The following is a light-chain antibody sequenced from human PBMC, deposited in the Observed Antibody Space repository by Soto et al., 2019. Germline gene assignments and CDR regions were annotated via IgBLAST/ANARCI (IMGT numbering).Light chain of an antibody. V-gene: IGKV3-20*01. J-gene: IGKJ3*01. CDR1: QSINNRY. CDR3: QQFGSSPGFT. CDR2: GAS. Sequence: EIVLTQSPGTLSLSPGERATLSCRASQSINNRYLAWYQQKPGQAPRLLIYGASSRATGIPDRFSGSGSGTDFTLTISRLEPEDFAVYYCQQFGSSPGFTFGHGTKVDMK.